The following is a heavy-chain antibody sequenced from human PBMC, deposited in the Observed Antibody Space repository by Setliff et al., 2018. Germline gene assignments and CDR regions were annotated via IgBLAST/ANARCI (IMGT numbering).Heavy chain of an antibody. CDR3: ARVTNWGLDLRFDP. V-gene: IGHV4-59*01. D-gene: IGHD7-27*01. Sequence: SSETLSLTCTVSGDSISSYYWSWIRQPPGKGLEWIGYIYYSGSTNYSPSLKSRVTMSVATFENHFSLKLNSLTAADTAVYYCARVTNWGLDLRFDPWGQGCLVTVSS. CDR1: GDSISSYY. CDR2: IYYSGST. J-gene: IGHJ5*02.